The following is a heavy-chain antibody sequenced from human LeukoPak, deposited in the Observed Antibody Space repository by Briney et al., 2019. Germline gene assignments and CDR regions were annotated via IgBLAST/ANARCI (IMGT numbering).Heavy chain of an antibody. Sequence: GESLKTSCKGSGYRFPSYWIGWVRQMPGKGLEWMGIIYPGDSDTRYSPSFQGQVTISADKSISTAYLQWSSLKASDTAIYYCARLFSDYLSSFDYWGQGTLVTVSS. J-gene: IGHJ4*02. CDR2: IYPGDSDT. CDR1: GYRFPSYW. D-gene: IGHD6-25*01. V-gene: IGHV5-51*01. CDR3: ARLFSDYLSSFDY.